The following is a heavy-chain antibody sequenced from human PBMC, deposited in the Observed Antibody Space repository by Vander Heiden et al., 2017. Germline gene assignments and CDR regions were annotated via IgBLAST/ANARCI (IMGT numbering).Heavy chain of an antibody. J-gene: IGHJ6*02. D-gene: IGHD3-3*01. V-gene: IGHV4-39*01. CDR1: GGPISSSSYY. CDR2: IYYSGST. CDR3: ARYDDYYYGMDV. Sequence: QLQLQESGPGLVKPSETLSLTCTVSGGPISSSSYYWGWIRQPPGKGLEWIGSIYYSGSTYYNPSLKSRVTISVDTSKNQFSLKLSSVTAADTAVYYCARYDDYYYGMDVWGQGTTVTVSS.